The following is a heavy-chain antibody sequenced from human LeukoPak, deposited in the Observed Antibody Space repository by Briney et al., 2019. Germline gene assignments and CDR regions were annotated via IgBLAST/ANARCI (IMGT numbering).Heavy chain of an antibody. V-gene: IGHV1-46*02. CDR2: INPSGGST. D-gene: IGHD6-19*01. J-gene: IGHJ4*02. Sequence: ASVKVSCKTSGYTFNNHYMYWVRQAPGQGLEWMGVINPSGGSTSYAQKFQGRVTMTRDTSTRTVYMEVNSLRSEDTAVYYCARQGTYSSAIGMGYWGQGTLVAVSS. CDR1: GYTFNNHY. CDR3: ARQGTYSSAIGMGY.